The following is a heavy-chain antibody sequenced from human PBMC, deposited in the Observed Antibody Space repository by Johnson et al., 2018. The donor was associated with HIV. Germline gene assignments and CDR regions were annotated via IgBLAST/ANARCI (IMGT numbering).Heavy chain of an antibody. CDR3: ARRRSYDDAFDI. J-gene: IGHJ3*02. CDR2: IGTSGDT. D-gene: IGHD3-10*01. V-gene: IGHV3-13*01. CDR1: GFTLSRYD. Sequence: VLLVESGGGLVQPGGSLRLSCAASGFTLSRYDMHWVRQPTGKGLEWVSGIGTSGDTYSGSVKGRFTVSRENAKNFLYLQMNSLRAGDTAIYYCARRRSYDDAFDIWGRGTMVTVSS.